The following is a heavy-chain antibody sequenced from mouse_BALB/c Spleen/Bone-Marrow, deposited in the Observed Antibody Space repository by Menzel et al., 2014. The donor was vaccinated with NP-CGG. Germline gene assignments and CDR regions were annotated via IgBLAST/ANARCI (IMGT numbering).Heavy chain of an antibody. Sequence: EASGVDFSRYWMSWVRQAPGKGLEWIGEINPDSSTINYTPSLKDKFIISRDNAKNTLYLQMSKVRSEDTALYYCSRLYYYGNFAYWGQGTLVTVSA. V-gene: IGHV4-1*02. J-gene: IGHJ3*01. D-gene: IGHD1-1*01. CDR2: INPDSSTI. CDR1: GVDFSRYW. CDR3: SRLYYYGNFAY.